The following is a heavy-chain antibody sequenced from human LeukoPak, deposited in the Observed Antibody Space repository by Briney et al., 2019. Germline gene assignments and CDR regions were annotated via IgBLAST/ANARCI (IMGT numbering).Heavy chain of an antibody. CDR2: ISSSSSYM. Sequence: PGGSLRLSCAASGFTFSSYSMNWVRQAPGKGLEGVSSISSSSSYMYYADSVKGRFTISRDNAKNSLYLQMQSLRAEDRAVYYCASSTPYYDFWSGYYTREFDPWGQGTLVTVSS. CDR1: GFTFSSYS. V-gene: IGHV3-21*01. J-gene: IGHJ5*02. D-gene: IGHD3-3*01. CDR3: ASSTPYYDFWSGYYTREFDP.